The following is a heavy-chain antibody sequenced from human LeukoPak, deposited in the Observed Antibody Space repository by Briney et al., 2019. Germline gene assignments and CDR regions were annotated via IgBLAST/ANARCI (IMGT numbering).Heavy chain of an antibody. Sequence: SETLSFTCSVSGGSISGSHYYWAWIRQPPGKGLEWIAIINYSGNRYYNPSLRSRATISVDTSTNQFSLNLNSVTAEETAVYYCARGYDYWGQGTMVTVSS. J-gene: IGHJ4*02. CDR2: INYSGNR. CDR3: ARGYDY. D-gene: IGHD3-22*01. CDR1: GGSISGSHYY. V-gene: IGHV4-39*01.